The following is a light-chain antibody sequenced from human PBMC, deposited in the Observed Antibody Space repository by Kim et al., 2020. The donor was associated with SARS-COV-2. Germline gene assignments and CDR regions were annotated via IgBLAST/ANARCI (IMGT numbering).Light chain of an antibody. CDR2: VGTGGIVG. J-gene: IGLJ3*02. CDR1: SGYSNYK. CDR3: GADHGSGSNFVSV. V-gene: IGLV9-49*01. Sequence: QPVLTQPPSASASLGASVTLTCTLSSGYSNYKVDWYQQRPGKGPRFVMLVGTGGIVGSKGDGIPDRFSVLGSGLNRYLTIKNIQEEDESDYHCGADHGSGSNFVSVFGGGTQLTVL.